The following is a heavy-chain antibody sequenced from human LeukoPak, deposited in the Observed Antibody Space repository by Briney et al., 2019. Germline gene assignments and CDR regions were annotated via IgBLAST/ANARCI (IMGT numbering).Heavy chain of an antibody. Sequence: GGSLRLSCAASGFTFSSYSMNWVRQVPGKGLEWVSYISGGGDTTHYADSVKGRFTISRDNSKNTLYLQMNYVRAEDTAVYYCARDRYTGVYDLFDFCGQGTLVTVSS. D-gene: IGHD6-13*01. J-gene: IGHJ4*02. CDR1: GFTFSSYS. V-gene: IGHV3-23*01. CDR2: ISGGGDTT. CDR3: ARDRYTGVYDLFDF.